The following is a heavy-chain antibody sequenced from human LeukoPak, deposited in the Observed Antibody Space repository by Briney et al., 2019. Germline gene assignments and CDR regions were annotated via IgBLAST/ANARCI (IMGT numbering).Heavy chain of an antibody. CDR2: INAANGNT. CDR1: GFTFTTYT. CDR3: ARGAPIRVAVAATFDP. Sequence: GASVKVSCKTSGFTFTTYTMHWVRQPPGQRLEWMGWINAANGNTQYSQKFQGRVTITRDTSASTAYMELSSLRSEDTAVYYCARGAPIRVAVAATFDPWGQGTLVTVPS. J-gene: IGHJ5*02. D-gene: IGHD6-19*01. V-gene: IGHV1-3*01.